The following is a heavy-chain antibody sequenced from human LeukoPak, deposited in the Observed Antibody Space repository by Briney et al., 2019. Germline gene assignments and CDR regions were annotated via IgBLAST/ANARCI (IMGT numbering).Heavy chain of an antibody. V-gene: IGHV3-13*01. CDR3: AKAFNYNGLRGEGGSFDC. Sequence: GGSLRLSCVASGFHFSKNDMHWVRQTTERGLEWGSAIGVAGDTYYAAPVKGRFTIPREKGKNSVYLQMRSLSAGDTAVYFCAKAFNYNGLRGEGGSFDCWGQGALVTVSS. D-gene: IGHD5-24*01. CDR2: IGVAGDT. CDR1: GFHFSKND. J-gene: IGHJ4*02.